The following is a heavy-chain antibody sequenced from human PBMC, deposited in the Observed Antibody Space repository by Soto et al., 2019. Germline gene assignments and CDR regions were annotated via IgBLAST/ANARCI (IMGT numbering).Heavy chain of an antibody. J-gene: IGHJ4*02. V-gene: IGHV3-30-3*01. CDR2: ISYDGSNK. Sequence: PGGSLRLSCAASGFTFSSYAMHWVRQAPGKGLEWVAVISYDGSNKYYADSVKGRFTISRDNSKNTLYLQMNSLRAEDTAVYYCAREEAARPFDYWGQGTLVTVSS. CDR1: GFTFSSYA. D-gene: IGHD6-6*01. CDR3: AREEAARPFDY.